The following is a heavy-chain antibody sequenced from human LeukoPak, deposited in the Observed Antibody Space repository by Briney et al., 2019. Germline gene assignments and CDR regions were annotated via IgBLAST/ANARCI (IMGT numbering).Heavy chain of an antibody. CDR2: IYHSGST. D-gene: IGHD6-13*01. J-gene: IGHJ4*02. CDR3: ASFEAYSSSWGHDRNFDY. Sequence: SETLSLTCTVSGYSISSGYYWGWIRQPPGKGLEWIGSIYHSGSTYYNPSLKSRVTISVDTSKNQFSLKLSSVTAADTAVYYCASFEAYSSSWGHDRNFDYWGQGTLVTVSS. CDR1: GYSISSGYY. V-gene: IGHV4-38-2*02.